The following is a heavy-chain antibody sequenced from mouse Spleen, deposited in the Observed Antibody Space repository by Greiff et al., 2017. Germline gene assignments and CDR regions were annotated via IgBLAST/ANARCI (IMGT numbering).Heavy chain of an antibody. CDR3: ARGGSGYVGDY. J-gene: IGHJ2*01. D-gene: IGHD3-1*01. CDR2: IDPSDSYT. V-gene: IGHV1-59*01. Sequence: VQLQQPGAELVRPGTSVKLSCKASGYTFTSYWMHWVKQRPGQGLEWIGVIDPSDSYTNYNQKFKGKATLTVDTSSSTAYMQLSSLTSEDSAVYYCARGGSGYVGDYWGQGTTLTVSS. CDR1: GYTFTSYW.